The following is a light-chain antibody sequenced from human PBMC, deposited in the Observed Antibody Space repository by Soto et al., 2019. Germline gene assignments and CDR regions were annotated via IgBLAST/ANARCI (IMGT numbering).Light chain of an antibody. V-gene: IGKV3-20*01. CDR1: QSLDNRH. CDR2: GAS. Sequence: IVLTQSPGTLSLSPGERATLSCRASQSLDNRHLAWYQHKPGQAPRVLIYGASNRATGIPVRFSGSGSGPDFTLTISRLETEDFAVYYCQRYSISKWTFGQGTKVEIK. CDR3: QRYSISKWT. J-gene: IGKJ1*01.